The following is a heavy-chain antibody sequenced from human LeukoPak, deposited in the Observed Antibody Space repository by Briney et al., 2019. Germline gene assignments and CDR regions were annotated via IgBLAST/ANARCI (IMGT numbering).Heavy chain of an antibody. CDR2: ISSSSSTI. CDR3: ARGRGKGQLDY. J-gene: IGHJ4*02. D-gene: IGHD6-13*01. CDR1: GFTFSSYS. V-gene: IGHV3-48*04. Sequence: GGSLRLSCAASGFTFSSYSMNWVRQAPGKGLEWVSYISSSSSTIYYADSVKGRFTISRDNAKNSLYLQMNSLSAEDTAVYYCARGRGKGQLDYWGQGTLVTVSS.